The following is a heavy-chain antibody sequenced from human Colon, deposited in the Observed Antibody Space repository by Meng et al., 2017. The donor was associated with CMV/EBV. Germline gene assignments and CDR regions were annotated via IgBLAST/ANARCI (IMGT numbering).Heavy chain of an antibody. CDR1: GFTFGEYG. J-gene: IGHJ4*02. D-gene: IGHD2-2*01. CDR3: GRGRTVPGAKYYFDF. CDR2: IRSKTYGAGV. Sequence: GGSLRLSCTTSGFTFGEYGVTWVRQAPGKGLEWVAFIRSKTYGAGVEYAASVKGRFTISSDDSESIASLQMNRLTNADTAVYFCGRGRTVPGAKYYFDFWGQGTLVTVSS. V-gene: IGHV3-49*04.